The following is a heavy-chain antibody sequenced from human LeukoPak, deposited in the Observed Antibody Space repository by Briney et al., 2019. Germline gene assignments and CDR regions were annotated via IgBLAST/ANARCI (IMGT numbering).Heavy chain of an antibody. CDR1: GFTFSSYG. CDR3: AKDWVVRGVIVDY. V-gene: IGHV3-30*02. Sequence: GGSLRLSCAASGFTFSSYGMHWVRQAPGKGLEWVAFIRYDGSNKYYADPVKGRFTISRDNSKNTLYLQMNSLRAEDTAVYYCAKDWVVRGVIVDYWGQGTLVTVSS. D-gene: IGHD3-10*01. CDR2: IRYDGSNK. J-gene: IGHJ4*02.